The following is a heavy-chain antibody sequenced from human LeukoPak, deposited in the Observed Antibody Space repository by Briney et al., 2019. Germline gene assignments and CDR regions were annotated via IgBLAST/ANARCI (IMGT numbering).Heavy chain of an antibody. D-gene: IGHD3-22*01. CDR2: IYSSGSA. Sequence: SETLSLTCTVSGASINNNFWTWIRQPPGKGLEWIGYIYSSGSANYNPSLKSRVIISGDTSKNQISLNLTSVTAADTAVYFCARHRDYYDTWGHGTLVTLSS. CDR3: ARHRDYYDT. CDR1: GASINNNF. J-gene: IGHJ4*01. V-gene: IGHV4-59*08.